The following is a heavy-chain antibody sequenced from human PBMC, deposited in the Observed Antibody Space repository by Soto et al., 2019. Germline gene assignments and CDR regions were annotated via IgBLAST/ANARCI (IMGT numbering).Heavy chain of an antibody. CDR1: GFTFGDFW. Sequence: EVQLVESGGGLVQPGGSLRLSFTASGFTFGDFWLTWVRQAPGKGLEWVARIKPDESEKKYADSVKGRFSISRDNAKNSMYLQMDSLRGEDTAVYYCVRGGSNYASWGQGTLVTVSS. V-gene: IGHV3-7*01. J-gene: IGHJ5*02. CDR2: IKPDESEK. D-gene: IGHD4-4*01. CDR3: VRGGSNYAS.